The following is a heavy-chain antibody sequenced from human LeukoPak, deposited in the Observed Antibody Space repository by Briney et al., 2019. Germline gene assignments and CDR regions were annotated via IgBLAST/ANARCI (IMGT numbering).Heavy chain of an antibody. D-gene: IGHD3-9*01. Sequence: PGGSLRFSCAASGFTFSSYAMSWVRQAPGKGLEWVSAISGSGGSTYYADSVKGRFTISRDNSKNTLYLQMNSLRAEDTAVYYCAKGPNYDILTGRDDFFDYWGQGTLVTVSS. CDR1: GFTFSSYA. CDR2: ISGSGGST. J-gene: IGHJ4*02. CDR3: AKGPNYDILTGRDDFFDY. V-gene: IGHV3-23*01.